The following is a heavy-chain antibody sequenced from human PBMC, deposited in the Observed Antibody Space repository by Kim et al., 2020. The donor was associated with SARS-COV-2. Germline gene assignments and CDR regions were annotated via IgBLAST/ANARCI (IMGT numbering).Heavy chain of an antibody. Sequence: GGSLRLSCAASGFTFSNAWMSWVRQAPGKGLEWVGRIKSKTDGGTTDYAAPVKGRFTISRDDSKNTLYLQMNSLKTEDTAVYYCTTDELANPGPSRSIAARHGGFDYWGQGTLVTVSS. CDR3: TTDELANPGPSRSIAARHGGFDY. D-gene: IGHD6-6*01. CDR1: GFTFSNAW. V-gene: IGHV3-15*01. CDR2: IKSKTDGGTT. J-gene: IGHJ4*02.